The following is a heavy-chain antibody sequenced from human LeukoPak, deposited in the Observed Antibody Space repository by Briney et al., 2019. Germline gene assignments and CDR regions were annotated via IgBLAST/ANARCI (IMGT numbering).Heavy chain of an antibody. D-gene: IGHD3-3*01. V-gene: IGHV3-33*01. Sequence: GRSLRLSCTASGFPFSSYGMHWVRQAPGKGLVWVSVIWPEGTTKYYADSVKGRFTVSRDNSKNTLYLQMNSLRAEDTAVYYCARDLSKFTIFGVVRWLDPWGQGTLVTVSS. CDR3: ARDLSKFTIFGVVRWLDP. J-gene: IGHJ5*02. CDR2: IWPEGTTK. CDR1: GFPFSSYG.